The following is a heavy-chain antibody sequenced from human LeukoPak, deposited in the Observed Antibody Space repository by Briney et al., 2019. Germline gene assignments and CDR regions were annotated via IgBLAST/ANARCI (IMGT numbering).Heavy chain of an antibody. CDR3: AKTRLYGSGSYSDY. Sequence: PGGSLRLSCAASGFTFSSYGMHWVRQAPGKGLEWVAFIRYDGSNKYYADSVKGRFTISRDNSKNTLYLQMNSLRAEDTAVYYCAKTRLYGSGSYSDYWGQGTLVTVSS. CDR2: IRYDGSNK. CDR1: GFTFSSYG. V-gene: IGHV3-30*02. D-gene: IGHD3-10*01. J-gene: IGHJ4*02.